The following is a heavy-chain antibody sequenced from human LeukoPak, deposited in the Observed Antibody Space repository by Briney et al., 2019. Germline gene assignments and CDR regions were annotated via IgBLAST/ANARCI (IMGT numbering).Heavy chain of an antibody. CDR2: IYYNGRN. Sequence: PSETLSLTCTVSGGSISSSSYYWGWSRQPPGKGLEWIGSIYYNGRNYYNPSLKSRVTISVDKSKNQFSLKLSSVTAADTAVYYCARDLGSRGYWGQGTLVTVSS. J-gene: IGHJ4*02. V-gene: IGHV4-39*07. D-gene: IGHD3-22*01. CDR1: GGSISSSSYY. CDR3: ARDLGSRGY.